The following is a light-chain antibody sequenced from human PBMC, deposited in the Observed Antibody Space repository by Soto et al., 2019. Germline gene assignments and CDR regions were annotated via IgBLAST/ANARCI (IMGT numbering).Light chain of an antibody. CDR2: EGN. Sequence: QSALTQPASVSGSPGQSITISCTGTSNDVGSYDLVSWYQQHPGKAPKLIIFEGNKRPSWVSNRFSGSKSGNTASLTIAGHQPEDEADYYCCSYADVTTYVFGNGTKLTVL. CDR1: SNDVGSYDL. CDR3: CSYADVTTYV. V-gene: IGLV2-23*01. J-gene: IGLJ1*01.